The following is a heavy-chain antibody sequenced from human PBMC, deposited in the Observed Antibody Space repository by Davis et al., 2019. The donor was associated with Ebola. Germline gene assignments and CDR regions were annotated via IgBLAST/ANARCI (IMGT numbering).Heavy chain of an antibody. D-gene: IGHD3-10*01. CDR2: IDPSDSYT. CDR1: GYSFTSYW. J-gene: IGHJ6*02. V-gene: IGHV5-10-1*01. CDR3: ARLNWYYGSGSYPADV. Sequence: GESLKISCKGSGYSFTSYWISWVRQMPGTGLEWMGRIDPSDSYTNYSPSFQGHVTISADKSISTAYLQWSSLKASDTAMYYCARLNWYYGSGSYPADVWGQGTTVTVSS.